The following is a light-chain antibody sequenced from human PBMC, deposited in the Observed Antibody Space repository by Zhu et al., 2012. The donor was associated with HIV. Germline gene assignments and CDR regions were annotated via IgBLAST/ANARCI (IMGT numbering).Light chain of an antibody. CDR3: QQYNNWWT. CDR2: CAS. Sequence: EIVMTQSPATLSVSPGERATLSCRASQSVSSDLAWYQQKPGQTPRLLIYCASSRVTGIPARFSGSGSGTEFTLTISSLQSEDFALYYCQQYNNWWTFGQGTKVEIK. CDR1: QSVSSD. V-gene: IGKV3-15*01. J-gene: IGKJ1*01.